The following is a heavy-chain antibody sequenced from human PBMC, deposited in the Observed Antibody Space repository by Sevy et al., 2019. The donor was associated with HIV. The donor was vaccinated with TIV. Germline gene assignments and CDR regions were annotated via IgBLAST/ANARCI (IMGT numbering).Heavy chain of an antibody. D-gene: IGHD4-17*01. CDR1: GFAFTNYYA. Sequence: GGSLRLSCAASGFAFTNYYAMHWVRQAPGKGLEWVALISYDGSDKYYADSVKGRFTMPRDNFKNTLYLQMNSLTTEDTVVYYCARPRANYVDHYFFYAMDVWGQGTTVTVSS. V-gene: IGHV3-30-3*01. CDR3: ARPRANYVDHYFFYAMDV. CDR2: ISYDGSDK. J-gene: IGHJ6*02.